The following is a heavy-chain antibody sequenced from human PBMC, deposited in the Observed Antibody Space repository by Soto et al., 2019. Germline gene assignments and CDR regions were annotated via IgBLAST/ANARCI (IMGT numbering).Heavy chain of an antibody. CDR1: GGSISSSSYY. V-gene: IGHV4-39*01. J-gene: IGHJ6*03. Sequence: PSETLSLTCTVSGGSISSSSYYWGWIRQPPGKGLEWIGSIYYSGSTYYNPSLKSRVTISVDTSKNQFSLKLSSVTAADTAVYYCASTFVSGYDSCYYYYYMDVWGKGTTVTVSS. D-gene: IGHD5-12*01. CDR3: ASTFVSGYDSCYYYYYMDV. CDR2: IYYSGST.